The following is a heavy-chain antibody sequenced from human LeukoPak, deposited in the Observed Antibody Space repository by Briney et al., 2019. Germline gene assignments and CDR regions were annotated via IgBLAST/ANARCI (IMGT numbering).Heavy chain of an antibody. CDR3: AKDFGGAGSYYCPFDS. CDR2: ICTSGDCT. J-gene: IGHJ4*02. D-gene: IGHD3-10*01. Sequence: GGSLRLSCAAFGFTFNNYGMSWVRQAPGKELEWVSAICTSGDCTYYGDSVKGRFTISRDNSKNTVYLQMNSLRAEDTAVYYCAKDFGGAGSYYCPFDSWGQGTLVTVSS. V-gene: IGHV3-23*01. CDR1: GFTFNNYG.